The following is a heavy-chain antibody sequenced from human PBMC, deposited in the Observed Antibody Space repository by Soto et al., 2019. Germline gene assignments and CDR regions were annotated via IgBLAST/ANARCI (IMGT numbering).Heavy chain of an antibody. Sequence: LSLTCTVSGGSISSYYWSWIRQPPGKGLEWIGYIYYSGSTNYNPSLKSRVTISVDTSKNQFSLKLSSVTAADTAVYYCARAPVTIFGELYWFDPWGQGTLVTVSS. CDR3: ARAPVTIFGELYWFDP. CDR2: IYYSGST. V-gene: IGHV4-59*01. J-gene: IGHJ5*02. D-gene: IGHD3-3*01. CDR1: GGSISSYY.